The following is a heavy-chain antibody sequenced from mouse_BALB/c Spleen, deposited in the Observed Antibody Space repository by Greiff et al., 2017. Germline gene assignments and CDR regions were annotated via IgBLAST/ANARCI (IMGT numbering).Heavy chain of an antibody. D-gene: IGHD1-1*01. Sequence: EVKLMESGGDLVKPGGSLKLSCAASGFTFSSYGMSWVRQTPDKRLEWVATISSGGSYTYYPDSVKGRFTISRDNAKNTLYLQMSSLKSEDTAMYYCARHEGSSPYYFDYWGQGTTLTVSS. J-gene: IGHJ2*01. CDR1: GFTFSSYG. CDR2: ISSGGSYT. V-gene: IGHV5-6*01. CDR3: ARHEGSSPYYFDY.